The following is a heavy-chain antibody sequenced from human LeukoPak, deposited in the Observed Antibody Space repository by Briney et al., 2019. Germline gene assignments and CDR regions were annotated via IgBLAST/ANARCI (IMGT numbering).Heavy chain of an antibody. CDR1: GFTFDDYG. CDR2: INWNGGNT. J-gene: IGHJ3*02. D-gene: IGHD6-19*01. Sequence: RPGGSLRLSCAASGFTFDDYGMSWVRQGPGKGLEWVSGINWNGGNTGYADSVKGRFTISRDNAKNSLYLQMNSLRAEDTALYYCAREMYSSGWLNAFDIWGQGTMVTVSS. V-gene: IGHV3-20*04. CDR3: AREMYSSGWLNAFDI.